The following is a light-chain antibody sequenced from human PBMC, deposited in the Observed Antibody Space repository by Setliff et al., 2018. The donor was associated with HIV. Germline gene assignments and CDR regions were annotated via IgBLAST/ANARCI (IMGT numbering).Light chain of an antibody. J-gene: IGLJ1*01. CDR2: GNN. V-gene: IGLV1-40*01. Sequence: RVTISCTGTSSNIGAGYDVHWYQQLPGTAPKLLIYGNNNRPSGVPNRFSGSSSGSSASLAITGLQAEDEADYYCQSYDSSLSAVFGTGTKVTVL. CDR1: SSNIGAGYD. CDR3: QSYDSSLSAV.